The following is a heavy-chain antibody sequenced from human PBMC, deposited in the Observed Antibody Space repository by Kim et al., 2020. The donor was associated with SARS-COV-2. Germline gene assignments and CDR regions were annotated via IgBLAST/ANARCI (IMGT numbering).Heavy chain of an antibody. Sequence: YYNPSLKSRVTISVDTSKNQFPLKLSSVTAADTAVYYCARGMTAADAFDIWGQGTMVTVSS. J-gene: IGHJ3*02. CDR3: ARGMTAADAFDI. V-gene: IGHV4-31*02. D-gene: IGHD6-25*01.